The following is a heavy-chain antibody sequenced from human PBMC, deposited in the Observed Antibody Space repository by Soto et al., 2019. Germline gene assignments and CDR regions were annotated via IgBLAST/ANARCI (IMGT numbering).Heavy chain of an antibody. V-gene: IGHV3-13*01. Sequence: GGSLRLSCAASGFTFSSYDMHWVRQATGKGLEWVSAIGTAGDAYYPGSVKGRFTISRENAKNSLYLQMNSLRAGDTAVYYCARAAGSNYHYWYYYYYMDVWGKGTTVTVSS. D-gene: IGHD4-4*01. CDR3: ARAAGSNYHYWYYYYYMDV. J-gene: IGHJ6*03. CDR2: IGTAGDA. CDR1: GFTFSSYD.